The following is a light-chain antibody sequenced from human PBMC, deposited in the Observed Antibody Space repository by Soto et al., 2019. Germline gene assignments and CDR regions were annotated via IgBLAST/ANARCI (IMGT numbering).Light chain of an antibody. V-gene: IGKV1-39*01. CDR1: QTITSY. CDR3: QQRYSTPWT. Sequence: DLQMTQSPSSLSASVGDRITITCRASQTITSYLNWYQQKPGKAPKLLIYAAASLQSGVPSRFSGSGSGTDFTLTISSLHPEDFAAYYCQQRYSTPWTFGQGTKVEIK. CDR2: AAA. J-gene: IGKJ1*01.